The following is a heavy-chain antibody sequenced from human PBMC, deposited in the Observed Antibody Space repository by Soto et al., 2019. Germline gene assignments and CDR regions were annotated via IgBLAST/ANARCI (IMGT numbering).Heavy chain of an antibody. CDR3: ARDSAHSYYYDSRSFPVYGTDF. J-gene: IGHJ6*02. CDR2: IYYSGST. V-gene: IGHV4-30-4*01. D-gene: IGHD3-10*01. CDR1: AGTSGGRGDY. Sequence: LSRRCTVAAGTSGGRGDYWSWIRQPPGKGLEWIGYIYYSGSTYYNPSLKSRVTISVDTSKNQFSLKLSSVTAADTAVYYCARDSAHSYYYDSRSFPVYGTDFWVQGTTVTVSS.